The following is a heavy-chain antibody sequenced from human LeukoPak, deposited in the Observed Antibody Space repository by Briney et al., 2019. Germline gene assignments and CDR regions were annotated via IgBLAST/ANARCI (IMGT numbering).Heavy chain of an antibody. D-gene: IGHD6-13*01. CDR1: GGSISSGDYY. V-gene: IGHV4-31*03. Sequence: SETLSLTCTVSGGSISSGDYYWSWIRQHPGKGLEWIGHIFYSGSTFYNSSLKSRITISVDASKNQFSLTLTSVTAADTAIYYCARLGLGQQLALDYWGQGALVTVSA. J-gene: IGHJ4*02. CDR2: IFYSGST. CDR3: ARLGLGQQLALDY.